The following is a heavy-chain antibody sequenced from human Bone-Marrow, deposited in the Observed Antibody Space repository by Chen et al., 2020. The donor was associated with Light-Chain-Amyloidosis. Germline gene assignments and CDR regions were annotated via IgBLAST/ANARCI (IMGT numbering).Heavy chain of an antibody. CDR2: MYYRWST. CDR3: ARATVVTSAIGFFDS. D-gene: IGHD2-2*02. J-gene: IGHJ4*02. CDR1: GGSINSASYY. V-gene: IGHV4-31*03. Sequence: QVQLQESGPGLVKPSQTLSLTCTVSGGSINSASYYWGWIRQHPGKGLEWIGYMYYRWSTYYNPSLGSRVTISLDTSQNQFSLRLNSVTAADTAVYYCARATVVTSAIGFFDSWGQETLVTVSS.